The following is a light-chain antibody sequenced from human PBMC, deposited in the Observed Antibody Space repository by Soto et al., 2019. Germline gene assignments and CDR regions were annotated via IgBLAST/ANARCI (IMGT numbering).Light chain of an antibody. CDR3: RSYTSSSTLYV. CDR1: SSEVGGYNY. J-gene: IGLJ1*01. V-gene: IGLV2-14*01. CDR2: DVS. Sequence: QSVLTQPASLSGSPGQSITISCTGTSSEVGGYNYVSWYQQHPGKAPKLMIYDVSNRPSGVSNRFSGSKSGNTASLTISGLQAEDEADYYCRSYTSSSTLYVFGTGTKVTVL.